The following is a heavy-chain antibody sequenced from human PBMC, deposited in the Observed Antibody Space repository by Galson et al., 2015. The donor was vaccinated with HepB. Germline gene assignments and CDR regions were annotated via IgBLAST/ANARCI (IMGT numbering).Heavy chain of an antibody. CDR2: IIPIFGIA. V-gene: IGHV1-69*13. Sequence: SVKVSCKASGGTFSSYAISWVRQAPGQGLEWMGGIIPIFGIANYAQKFQGRVTITADESTSTAYMELSSLRSEDTTVYYCARAVGAPRSSRNNYGMDVWGQGTTVTVSS. J-gene: IGHJ6*02. CDR1: GGTFSSYA. CDR3: ARAVGAPRSSRNNYGMDV. D-gene: IGHD1-26*01.